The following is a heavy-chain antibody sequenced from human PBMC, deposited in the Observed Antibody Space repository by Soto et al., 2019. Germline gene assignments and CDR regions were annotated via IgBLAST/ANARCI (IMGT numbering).Heavy chain of an antibody. Sequence: ASVKVSCKASGYTFPSFGISWGPQAPGQGLEGMGWIRAYKCNTNHSQKLQGKVTMTTDTTTSTAYLGPRRQRTYETAVDYCARGGIGYCSSTSCYRDRYGMDVWGQGTTVTVSS. V-gene: IGHV1-18*04. CDR1: GYTFPSFG. J-gene: IGHJ6*02. D-gene: IGHD2-2*01. CDR3: ARGGIGYCSSTSCYRDRYGMDV. CDR2: IRAYKCNT.